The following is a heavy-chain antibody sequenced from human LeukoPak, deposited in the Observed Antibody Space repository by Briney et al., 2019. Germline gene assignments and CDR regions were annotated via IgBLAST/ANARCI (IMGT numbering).Heavy chain of an antibody. V-gene: IGHV1-2*02. CDR2: INPNSGGT. Sequence: ASVKVSCKASGYTFTGYYMHWVRQAPGQGLEWMGWINPNSGGTNYAQKFQGRVTMTRDTSISTAYMELSRLRSDDTAVYYCAPSSGYYPYYFDYWGQGTLVTVSS. CDR1: GYTFTGYY. CDR3: APSSGYYPYYFDY. J-gene: IGHJ4*02. D-gene: IGHD3-22*01.